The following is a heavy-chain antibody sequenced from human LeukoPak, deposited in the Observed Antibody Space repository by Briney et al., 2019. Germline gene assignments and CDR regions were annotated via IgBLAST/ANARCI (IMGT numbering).Heavy chain of an antibody. J-gene: IGHJ4*02. CDR2: IRSKTDGGTT. CDR3: TTDLPRITMVRGAIDY. Sequence: PGGSLRLSCAASGFTFSNAWMSWVRQAPAKGLEWVGRIRSKTDGGTTDYAAPVKGRFTISRDDSKNTLYLQMNSLKTEDTAVYYCTTDLPRITMVRGAIDYWGQGTLVTVSS. CDR1: GFTFSNAW. V-gene: IGHV3-15*01. D-gene: IGHD3-10*01.